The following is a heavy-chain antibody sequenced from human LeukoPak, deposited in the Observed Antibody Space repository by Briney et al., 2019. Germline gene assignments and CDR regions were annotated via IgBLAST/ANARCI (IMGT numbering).Heavy chain of an antibody. J-gene: IGHJ4*02. Sequence: GASVKVSCKASRYTFTGSYMHWVREAPGQGLEWMGWINPNSGGTNYAQKFQGRVTMTRDTFISTAYMELSRLRSDDTAVYYCARDNEWDILTGYCPGDYWGQGTLVTVSS. CDR1: RYTFTGSY. V-gene: IGHV1-2*02. CDR3: ARDNEWDILTGYCPGDY. CDR2: INPNSGGT. D-gene: IGHD3-9*01.